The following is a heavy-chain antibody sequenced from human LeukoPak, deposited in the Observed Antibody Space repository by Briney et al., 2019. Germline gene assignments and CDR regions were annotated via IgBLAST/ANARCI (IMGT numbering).Heavy chain of an antibody. V-gene: IGHV1-69*13. CDR1: GGTFSSYA. Sequence: SVKVSCKASGGTFSSYAISWVRQAPGQGLEWMGGIIPIFGTANYAQKFQGRVTITADESTSTAYMELSSLRSEDTAVYYCASRSGSYYTSSYYYMDVWGKGTTVTISS. CDR2: IIPIFGTA. CDR3: ASRSGSYYTSSYYYMDV. J-gene: IGHJ6*03. D-gene: IGHD3-10*01.